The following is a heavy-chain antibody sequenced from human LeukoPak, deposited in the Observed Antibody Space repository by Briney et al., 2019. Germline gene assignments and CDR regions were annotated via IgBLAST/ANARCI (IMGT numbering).Heavy chain of an antibody. CDR2: ISSSSSYI. V-gene: IGHV3-21*01. J-gene: IGHJ3*02. CDR3: ARGKAPRDAFDI. Sequence: PGGSLRLSCAASGFTFSSYSMNWVRQAPGKGLEWVSSISSSSSYIYYADSVKGRFTISRDNAKNSLYLQMNGLRAEDTAVYYCARGKAPRDAFDIWGQGTMVTVSS. CDR1: GFTFSSYS.